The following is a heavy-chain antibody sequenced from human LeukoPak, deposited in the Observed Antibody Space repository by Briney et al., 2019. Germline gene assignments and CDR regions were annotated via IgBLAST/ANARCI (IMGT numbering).Heavy chain of an antibody. V-gene: IGHV3-21*04. J-gene: IGHJ6*03. D-gene: IGHD5-18*01. CDR3: AKGGYSNGRYYYYYMDV. CDR2: ISTTSGNI. CDR1: GFSFSSYS. Sequence: KSGGSLGLSCAASGFSFSSYSMNWVRQAPGKGLEWVAAISTTSGNIYYADSAKGRFTISRDNSKNTLYLQMNSLRAEDTAVYYCAKGGYSNGRYYYYYMDVWGEGTTVTVSS.